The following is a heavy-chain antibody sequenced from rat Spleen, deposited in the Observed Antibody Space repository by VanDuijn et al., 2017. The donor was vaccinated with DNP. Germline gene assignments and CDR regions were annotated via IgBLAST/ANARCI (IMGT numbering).Heavy chain of an antibody. J-gene: IGHJ3*01. Sequence: EVQLVESGGGLVQPGRSLKLSCVVSGFTFNKYWMTWIRQVPGKGLEWVASITSSGGSTYYPDSVKGRFSISRDNAKNTLYLQMNSLRSEDPATYYCATPGTFVYWGQGTLITVS. CDR1: GFTFNKYW. V-gene: IGHV5-31*01. D-gene: IGHD1-12*02. CDR3: ATPGTFVY. CDR2: ITSSGGST.